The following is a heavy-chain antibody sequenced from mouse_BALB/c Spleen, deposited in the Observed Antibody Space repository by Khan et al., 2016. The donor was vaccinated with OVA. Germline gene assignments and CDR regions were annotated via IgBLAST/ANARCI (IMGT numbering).Heavy chain of an antibody. J-gene: IGHJ3*01. CDR2: INPSNNYT. CDR3: VKEGSYYRSNGWFAY. D-gene: IGHD2-14*01. CDR1: GYTFTSYT. V-gene: IGHV1-4*01. Sequence: QVQLKQSGAELARPGASVKMSCKASGYTFTSYTMHWVRQRPGQALEWIGHINPSNNYTNYNQNFKDKATLIVDKSSSTAYMQLNSLPSEDTAVYYGVKEGSYYRSNGWFAYWGQGTLVTVAA.